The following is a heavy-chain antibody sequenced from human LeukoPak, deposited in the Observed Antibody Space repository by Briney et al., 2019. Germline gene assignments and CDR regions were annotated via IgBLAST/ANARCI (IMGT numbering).Heavy chain of an antibody. V-gene: IGHV3-48*02. J-gene: IGHJ4*02. D-gene: IGHD3-10*01. Sequence: PGGSLRLSCSASGFTFTNYAMSWVRQAPGKGLEWVSYISGSGSSIYYADSVKGRFTISRDNAKNSLYLEMNSLRDGDTAVYYCARDSGSGSYPFDYWGQGTLVTVSS. CDR3: ARDSGSGSYPFDY. CDR2: ISGSGSSI. CDR1: GFTFTNYA.